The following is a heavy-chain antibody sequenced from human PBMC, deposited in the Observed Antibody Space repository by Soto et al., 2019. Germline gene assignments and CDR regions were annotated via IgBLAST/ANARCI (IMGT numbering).Heavy chain of an antibody. V-gene: IGHV3-48*03. CDR2: ISSSGSTI. D-gene: IGHD2-15*01. Sequence: GGSLRLSCAASGFTFSSYEMNWVRQAPGKGLEWVSYISSSGSTIYYADSVKGRFTISRDNAKNSLYLQMNSLRAEDTAVYYCARGDVYCSGGRCGMDVWGQGTTVTVSS. J-gene: IGHJ6*02. CDR3: ARGDVYCSGGRCGMDV. CDR1: GFTFSSYE.